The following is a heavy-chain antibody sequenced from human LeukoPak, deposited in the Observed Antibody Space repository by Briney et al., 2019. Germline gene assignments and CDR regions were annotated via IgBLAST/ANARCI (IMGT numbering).Heavy chain of an antibody. CDR2: INPSGGST. Sequence: ASVKVSCKASGYTFTSYDINWVRQATGQGLEWMGIINPSGGSTSYAQKFQGRVTMTRDMSTSTVYMELSSLRAEDTAVYYCAKDLTQNRPYYFDYWGQGTLVTVSS. CDR1: GYTFTSYD. V-gene: IGHV1-46*01. CDR3: AKDLTQNRPYYFDY. D-gene: IGHD2/OR15-2a*01. J-gene: IGHJ4*02.